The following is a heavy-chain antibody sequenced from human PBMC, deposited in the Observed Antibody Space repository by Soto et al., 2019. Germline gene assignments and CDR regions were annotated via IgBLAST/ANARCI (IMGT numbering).Heavy chain of an antibody. CDR1: GFTFSNAW. Sequence: EVQLVESGGGLVKPGGSLRISCAASGFTFSNAWMSWVRQAPGKGLEWVGRIKSKTDGGTTDYAAPVKGRFTISRDDSKNTLYLQMNSLKTEETGGYYWTTNVLRFLEWLPGGNRRTDYWGQGTLVTVSS. D-gene: IGHD3-3*01. CDR3: TTNVLRFLEWLPGGNRRTDY. J-gene: IGHJ4*02. V-gene: IGHV3-15*01. CDR2: IKSKTDGGTT.